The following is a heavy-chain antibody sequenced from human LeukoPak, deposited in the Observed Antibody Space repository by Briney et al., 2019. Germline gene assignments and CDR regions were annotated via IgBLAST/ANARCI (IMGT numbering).Heavy chain of an antibody. CDR2: TLPILGTA. CDR3: ARDAAYGSGSYYFIDY. CDR1: GGTFSSFA. V-gene: IGHV1-69*04. Sequence: SVKVSCKASGGTFSSFAISWVRQAPGQGLEWMGRTLPILGTANYAEKFQGRVTIPADKSTSKAYMELSSLRSEDTAVYYCARDAAYGSGSYYFIDYWGQGTLVTVSS. D-gene: IGHD3-10*01. J-gene: IGHJ4*02.